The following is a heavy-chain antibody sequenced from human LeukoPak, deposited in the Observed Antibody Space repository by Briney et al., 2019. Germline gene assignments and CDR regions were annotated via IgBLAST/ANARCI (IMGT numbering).Heavy chain of an antibody. V-gene: IGHV1-8*01. CDR2: MSPNTGKT. CDR3: ARVGYYESSGYYEY. CDR1: GYTFTSHD. D-gene: IGHD3-22*01. J-gene: IGHJ4*02. Sequence: ASVKVSCKASGYTFTSHDINWVRQATGQGLEWMGWMSPNTGKTGYASRFQGRVIMTSNPSISTAYLELSSLRSDDTAVYYCARVGYYESSGYYEYWGQGTLVTVSS.